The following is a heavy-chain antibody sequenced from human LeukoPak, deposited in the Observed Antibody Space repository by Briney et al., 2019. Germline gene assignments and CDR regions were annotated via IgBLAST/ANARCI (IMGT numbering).Heavy chain of an antibody. Sequence: GGSLRLSCAASGFTVSSNYMSWVRQAPGKGLEWVSVIYSGGSTYYADSGKGRFTISRDNSKNTLYLQMNSLRAEDTAVYYCARDQYSSSSRDAFDIWGQGTMVTVSS. CDR2: IYSGGST. CDR1: GFTVSSNY. J-gene: IGHJ3*02. D-gene: IGHD6-6*01. CDR3: ARDQYSSSSRDAFDI. V-gene: IGHV3-66*02.